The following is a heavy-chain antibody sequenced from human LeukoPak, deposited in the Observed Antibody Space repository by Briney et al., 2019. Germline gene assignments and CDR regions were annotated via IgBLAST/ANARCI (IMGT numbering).Heavy chain of an antibody. V-gene: IGHV1-18*01. CDR1: GYTFINYG. D-gene: IGHD1-26*01. J-gene: IGHJ3*02. Sequence: SVKVSCKASGYTFINYGLTWVRQAPGQGFQWMGWISAYTGSTNYAQKFQGRVTMPTDPSTSTAYMELRSLTSNDTAVYYCARTVGATGAFDIWGQGTMVIVSS. CDR3: ARTVGATGAFDI. CDR2: ISAYTGST.